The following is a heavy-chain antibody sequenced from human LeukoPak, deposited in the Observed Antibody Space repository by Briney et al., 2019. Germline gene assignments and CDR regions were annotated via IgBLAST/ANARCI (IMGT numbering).Heavy chain of an antibody. CDR1: GFTFGTYA. D-gene: IGHD6-6*01. V-gene: IGHV3-23*01. CDR3: AKDMGGQLAAGFYYYYYGMDV. CDR2: ISGSGGST. J-gene: IGHJ6*02. Sequence: GGSLRLSCAASGFTFGTYAMSWVRQAPGKGLEWISAISGSGGSTYYADSVKGRFTISRDNSKNTLYLQMNCLRAEDTAVYYCAKDMGGQLAAGFYYYYYGMDVWGQGTTVTVSS.